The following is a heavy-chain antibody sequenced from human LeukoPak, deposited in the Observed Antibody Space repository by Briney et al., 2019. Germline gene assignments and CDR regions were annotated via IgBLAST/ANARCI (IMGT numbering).Heavy chain of an antibody. Sequence: ASVKVSCKASGYTFTGYYMHWVRQAPGQGLEWMGWINPHSSGTNYAQKFQGRVTMTRDTSISTAYMELSRLRSDDTAVYYCARVFRLELEETETFDYWGQGTLVTVSS. CDR1: GYTFTGYY. CDR2: INPHSSGT. J-gene: IGHJ4*02. CDR3: ARVFRLELEETETFDY. D-gene: IGHD1-7*01. V-gene: IGHV1-2*02.